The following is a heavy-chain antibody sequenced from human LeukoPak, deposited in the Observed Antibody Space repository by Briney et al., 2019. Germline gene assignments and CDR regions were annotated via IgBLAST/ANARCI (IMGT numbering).Heavy chain of an antibody. CDR1: GYTFTGYY. CDR2: INPNSGGT. Sequence: ASVKVSCKASGYTFTGYYMDWVRQAPGQGLEWMGWINPNSGGTNYAQKFQGRVTMTRDASISTAYMELSRLRSDDTAVYYCARDPYRIAARRGSYYYCYYMDVWGKGTTVTVSS. D-gene: IGHD6-6*01. CDR3: ARDPYRIAARRGSYYYCYYMDV. J-gene: IGHJ6*03. V-gene: IGHV1-2*02.